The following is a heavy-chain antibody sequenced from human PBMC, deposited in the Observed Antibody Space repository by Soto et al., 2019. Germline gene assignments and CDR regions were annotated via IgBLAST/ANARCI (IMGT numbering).Heavy chain of an antibody. Sequence: SETLSLTCTVSGGSISSYYWSWIRQPPGKGLEWIGYIYYSGSTNYNPSLKSRVTISVDTSKNQFSLKLSSVTAADTAVYYCARSTQEAIDYWGQGTLVTVSS. CDR1: GGSISSYY. V-gene: IGHV4-59*01. CDR3: ARSTQEAIDY. J-gene: IGHJ4*02. CDR2: IYYSGST. D-gene: IGHD2-15*01.